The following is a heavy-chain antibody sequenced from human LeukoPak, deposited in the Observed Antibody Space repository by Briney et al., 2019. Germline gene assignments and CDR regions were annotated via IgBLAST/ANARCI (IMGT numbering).Heavy chain of an antibody. CDR3: ARDIGSAYRNGLYYCFGMDV. CDR2: INPNSGDT. J-gene: IGHJ6*02. D-gene: IGHD5-18*01. CDR1: GYTFTGYY. Sequence: LGASVKVSCKASGYTFTGYYMHWVRQAPGQGLEWMGWINPNSGDTNYAQKFQGRVTMTRDTSISTAYVELSRLRSDDTAVHYCARDIGSAYRNGLYYCFGMDVWGQGTTVTVSS. V-gene: IGHV1-2*03.